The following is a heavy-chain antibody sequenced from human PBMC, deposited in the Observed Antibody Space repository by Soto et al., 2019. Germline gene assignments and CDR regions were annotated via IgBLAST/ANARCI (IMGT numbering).Heavy chain of an antibody. CDR2: IYPGDSDT. CDR1: GYSFTSYW. V-gene: IGHV5-51*01. J-gene: IGHJ5*02. CDR3: ARHISEWQQLGGRFDP. D-gene: IGHD6-13*01. Sequence: GESLKISCKGSGYSFTSYWIGWVRQMPGKGLEWKGIIYPGDSDTRYSPSFQGQVTISADKSISTAYLQWSSLKASDTAMYYCARHISEWQQLGGRFDPWGQGTLVTVSS.